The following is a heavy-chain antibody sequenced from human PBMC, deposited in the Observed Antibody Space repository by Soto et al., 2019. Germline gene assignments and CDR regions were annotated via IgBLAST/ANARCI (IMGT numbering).Heavy chain of an antibody. Sequence: GASVKVSWKASGYTFTGYYIHWVRQAPGQGLESMGWINPNSGGTNYAQKFQGRVTMTRDTSISTAYMELSRLRSDDTAVYYCARESDDSGYWGQGTLVTVSS. CDR1: GYTFTGYY. CDR3: ARESDDSGY. D-gene: IGHD3-22*01. J-gene: IGHJ4*02. V-gene: IGHV1-2*02. CDR2: INPNSGGT.